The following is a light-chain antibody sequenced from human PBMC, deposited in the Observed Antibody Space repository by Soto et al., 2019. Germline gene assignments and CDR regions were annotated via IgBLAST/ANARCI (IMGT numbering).Light chain of an antibody. CDR1: SSDVGGYNY. CDR2: EVN. V-gene: IGLV2-14*01. CDR3: SSYTSSSPVL. J-gene: IGLJ2*01. Sequence: QSALTQPASVSGSPGQSITISCTGTSSDVGGYNYVSWYQQHPGKAPKFMFFEVNNPPSGVSNRFSGTKSGNTASLTISGLQAEDEADYYCSSYTSSSPVLFGGGTKLTVL.